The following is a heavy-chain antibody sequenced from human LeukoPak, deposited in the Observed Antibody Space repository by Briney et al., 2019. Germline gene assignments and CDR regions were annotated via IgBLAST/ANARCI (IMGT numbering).Heavy chain of an antibody. D-gene: IGHD2-2*01. CDR1: NDSISRDSYF. V-gene: IGHV4-61*02. J-gene: IGHJ4*02. CDR3: ARARIGFCRSATCYGGFSFDY. CDR2: IYSSGST. Sequence: PSETLSLTCTVSNDSISRDSYFWSWIRQPAGKGLEWIGRIYSSGSTNYNPSLKSRVTISVDTSKNQFSLNLRSVTAADTAVNYCARARIGFCRSATCYGGFSFDYWGQGTLATVSS.